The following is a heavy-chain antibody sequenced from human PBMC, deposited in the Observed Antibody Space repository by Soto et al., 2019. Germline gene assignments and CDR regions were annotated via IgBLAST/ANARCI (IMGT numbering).Heavy chain of an antibody. D-gene: IGHD3-10*01. Sequence: LRLSCAASGFTFSSYAMSWVRQAPGKGLEWVSTISGSGSSTYYADSVKGRFTISRDNSKNTLYLQMNSLRAEDTAVYYCAKDKLYGSGSYYKRYNWFDPWGQGTLVTVSS. V-gene: IGHV3-23*01. CDR2: ISGSGSST. CDR1: GFTFSSYA. J-gene: IGHJ5*02. CDR3: AKDKLYGSGSYYKRYNWFDP.